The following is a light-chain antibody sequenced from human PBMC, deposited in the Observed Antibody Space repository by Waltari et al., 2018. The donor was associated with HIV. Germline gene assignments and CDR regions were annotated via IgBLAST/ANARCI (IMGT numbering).Light chain of an antibody. Sequence: QTALTQEASVSGTVGQKVTLSCTGNNNNIRSYSVGCYQQISHGAPKTVMFGNSLPSGIPDRFSGSKSGTTASLTISGLQPEDEADYYCSTWDFSLSTHVFGTGTKVTVL. V-gene: IGLV1-44*01. CDR1: NNNIRSYS. CDR3: STWDFSLSTHV. CDR2: GNS. J-gene: IGLJ1*01.